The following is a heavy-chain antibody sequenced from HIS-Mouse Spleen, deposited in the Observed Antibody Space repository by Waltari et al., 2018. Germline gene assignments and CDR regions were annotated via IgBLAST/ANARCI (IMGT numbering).Heavy chain of an antibody. CDR2: IDWDDDK. J-gene: IGHJ4*02. CDR1: GFSPRTSGIC. D-gene: IGHD6-19*01. V-gene: IGHV2-70*15. Sequence: QVTLRESGPALVKPTQTLTLTCTFTGFSPRTSGICVSLIRRPPGKALEWLARIDWDDDKYYSTSLKTRLTISRDTSKNQVVLTMTNMDPLDTATYYCARIAEGYTSGWYAFDYWGQGTLVTVSS. CDR3: ARIAEGYTSGWYAFDY.